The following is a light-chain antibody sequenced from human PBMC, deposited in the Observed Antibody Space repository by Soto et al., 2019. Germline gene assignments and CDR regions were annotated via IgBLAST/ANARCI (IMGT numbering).Light chain of an antibody. CDR1: SSDVGGYNY. V-gene: IGLV2-14*01. CDR3: YSYGGSFTFVV. CDR2: EVD. J-gene: IGLJ2*01. Sequence: QSALTQPASVSGSPGQSITISCTGTSSDVGGYNYVSWYQQHPGKAPKLMIYEVDNRPSGVSNRFSASKSGNTASLTISGLQAEDEADYYCYSYGGSFTFVVFGGGTQLTVL.